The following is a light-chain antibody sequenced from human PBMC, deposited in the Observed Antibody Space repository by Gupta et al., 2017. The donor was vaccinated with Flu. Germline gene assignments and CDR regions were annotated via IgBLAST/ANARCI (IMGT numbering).Light chain of an antibody. Sequence: SSLSASVGDRVTITCRASQSISNYLNGYQQKPGEAPKLLVYRASSWQSGVPSRFSGSGSGTDFTLTISSLQPEDCTTYFCQQTYTTPLLTFGPGTKVDIK. V-gene: IGKV1-39*01. CDR2: RAS. J-gene: IGKJ3*01. CDR3: QQTYTTPLLT. CDR1: QSISNY.